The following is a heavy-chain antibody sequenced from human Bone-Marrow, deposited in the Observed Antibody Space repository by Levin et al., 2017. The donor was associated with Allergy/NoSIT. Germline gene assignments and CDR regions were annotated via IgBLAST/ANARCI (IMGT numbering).Heavy chain of an antibody. Sequence: ASVKVSCKASGYTFTSYDINWVRQATGQGLEWMGWMNPNSGNTGYAQKFQGRVTMTRNTSISTAYMELSSLRSEDTAVYYCATLERYCSSTSCSPFDYWGQGTLVTVSS. CDR2: MNPNSGNT. J-gene: IGHJ4*02. CDR3: ATLERYCSSTSCSPFDY. D-gene: IGHD2-2*01. V-gene: IGHV1-8*01. CDR1: GYTFTSYD.